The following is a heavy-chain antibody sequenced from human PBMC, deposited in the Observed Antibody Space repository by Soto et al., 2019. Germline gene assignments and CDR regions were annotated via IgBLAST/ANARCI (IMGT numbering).Heavy chain of an antibody. CDR3: AKGAARYFDY. Sequence: PSETLSLTCAVSSGSISLSNYYWGWIRQTPGKGLEWVSTISGGIGSTFYADSVKGRFTISRDISKKMLFLHMNGLRGEDTGTYYCAKGAARYFDYWGRGTLVTVS. CDR2: ISGGIGST. V-gene: IGHV3-23*01. CDR1: SGSISLSNYY. J-gene: IGHJ4*02. D-gene: IGHD1-26*01.